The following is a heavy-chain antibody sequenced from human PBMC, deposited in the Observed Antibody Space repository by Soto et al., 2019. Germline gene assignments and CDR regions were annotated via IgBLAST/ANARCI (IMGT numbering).Heavy chain of an antibody. D-gene: IGHD3-3*01. CDR1: GFTFSSYG. J-gene: IGHJ4*02. Sequence: GGSLRLSCAASGFTFSSYGMHWVRQAPGKGLEWVAVISYDGSNKYYEDSVKGRFTISRDNSKNTLYLQMNSLRAEDTAVYYCAKEYDFWSGYPSYYFDYWGQGTLVTVSS. CDR3: AKEYDFWSGYPSYYFDY. CDR2: ISYDGSNK. V-gene: IGHV3-30*18.